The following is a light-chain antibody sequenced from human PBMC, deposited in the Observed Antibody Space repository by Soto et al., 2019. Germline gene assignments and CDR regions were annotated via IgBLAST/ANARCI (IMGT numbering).Light chain of an antibody. Sequence: QSVLTQPPSVSAAPGQRVTISCSGSSSNIGSNYVSWYQQLPGTAPKLLIYDNNKRPSGIPDRFSGSKSGTSATLGITGLQTGDEADYYCGTWDSSLSVGLFGGGTKVTVL. CDR2: DNN. J-gene: IGLJ2*01. V-gene: IGLV1-51*01. CDR3: GTWDSSLSVGL. CDR1: SSNIGSNY.